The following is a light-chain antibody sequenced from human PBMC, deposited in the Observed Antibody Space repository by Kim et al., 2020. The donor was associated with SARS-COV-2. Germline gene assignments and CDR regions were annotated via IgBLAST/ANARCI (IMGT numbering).Light chain of an antibody. CDR3: QQYYSIPPT. CDR1: QNVLYSSNNKNY. V-gene: IGKV4-1*01. Sequence: ATITCKSSQNVLYSSNNKNYLAWYQQKPGQPPKLLIYWASTRESGVPDRFSGSGSGTDFTLTISSLQAEDVAVYYCQQYYSIPPTFGQGTKVDIK. J-gene: IGKJ1*01. CDR2: WAS.